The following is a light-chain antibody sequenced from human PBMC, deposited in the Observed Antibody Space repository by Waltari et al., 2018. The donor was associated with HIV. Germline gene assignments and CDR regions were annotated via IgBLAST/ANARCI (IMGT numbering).Light chain of an antibody. Sequence: DIQMTQSPSTLSAYVGDRVTITCRASQSISSWLAWYQQKPGKAPRLLIYKASNIESGVSSRFSGSGSGTEFTLTISNLQPDDSATYYCQQYDSYSWTFGQGTKVEIK. CDR3: QQYDSYSWT. V-gene: IGKV1-5*03. CDR2: KAS. J-gene: IGKJ1*01. CDR1: QSISSW.